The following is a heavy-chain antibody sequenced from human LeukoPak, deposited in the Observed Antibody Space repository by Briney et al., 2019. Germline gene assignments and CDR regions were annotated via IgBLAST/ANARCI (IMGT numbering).Heavy chain of an antibody. CDR1: GFTFRSYS. CDR2: ISSSSSTI. J-gene: IGHJ4*02. Sequence: GGSLRLSCAASGFTFRSYSMNWVRQAPGKGLEWVSYISSSSSTIYYADSVKGRFTISRDNAKNSPYLQMNSLRAEDTAVYYCARGGPLDYWGQGTLVTVSS. V-gene: IGHV3-48*01. CDR3: ARGGPLDY.